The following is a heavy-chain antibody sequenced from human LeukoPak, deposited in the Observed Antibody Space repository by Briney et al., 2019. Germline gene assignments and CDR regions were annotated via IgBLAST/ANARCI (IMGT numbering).Heavy chain of an antibody. D-gene: IGHD2-2*01. J-gene: IGHJ6*02. CDR2: INPNSGGT. V-gene: IGHV1-2*02. CDR3: AGDKDAYQLLVFGMDV. CDR1: GYSFTGYY. Sequence: ASVKVSCKASGYSFTGYYMHWVRQAPGQGLEWMGWINPNSGGTNYAQKFQGRVTMTRDTSISTAYMELSRLRSDDTAVYYCAGDKDAYQLLVFGMDVWGQGTTVTVSS.